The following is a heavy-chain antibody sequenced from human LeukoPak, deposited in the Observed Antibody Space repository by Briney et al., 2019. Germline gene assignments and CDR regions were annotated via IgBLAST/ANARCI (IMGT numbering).Heavy chain of an antibody. CDR2: ISASGSAT. V-gene: IGHV3-23*01. CDR1: GFIFSNYG. CDR3: ARATSLFDY. Sequence: GGSLRLSCAASGFIFSNYGMNWVRQAPGKGLEWVAAISASGSATSYADSVRGRFTISRDNSKSTTYLQMNSLRAEDTAVFYCARATSLFDYWGQGTLVTVSS. J-gene: IGHJ4*02.